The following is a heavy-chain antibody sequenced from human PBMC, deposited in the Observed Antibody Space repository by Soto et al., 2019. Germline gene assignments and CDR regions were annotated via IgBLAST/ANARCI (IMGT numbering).Heavy chain of an antibody. J-gene: IGHJ4*02. V-gene: IGHV3-21*01. CDR2: ISSSSSYI. CDR1: GFTFSSYS. CDR3: AREGGDIVVVVAAFDY. Sequence: EVQLVESGGGLVKPGGSLRLSCAASGFTFSSYSMNWVRQAPGKGLEWVSSISSSSSYIYYADSVKGRFTISRDNAKNSLYLQMNSLRAEDTAVYYCAREGGDIVVVVAAFDYWGQGPLVTVSS. D-gene: IGHD2-15*01.